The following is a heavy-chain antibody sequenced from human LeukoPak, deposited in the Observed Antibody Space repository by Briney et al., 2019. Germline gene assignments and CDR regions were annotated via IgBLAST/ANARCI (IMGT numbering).Heavy chain of an antibody. D-gene: IGHD3-22*01. Sequence: ASVKVSCKASGYTFTSYYMHWVRQAPGQGLEWMGIINPSGGSTSYAQKFQGRVTMTRDMSTSTVYMELSSLRSEDTAVYYCAREVSPGDSSGYYYHFDYWGRGTLVTVSS. CDR2: INPSGGST. J-gene: IGHJ4*02. CDR1: GYTFTSYY. V-gene: IGHV1-46*01. CDR3: AREVSPGDSSGYYYHFDY.